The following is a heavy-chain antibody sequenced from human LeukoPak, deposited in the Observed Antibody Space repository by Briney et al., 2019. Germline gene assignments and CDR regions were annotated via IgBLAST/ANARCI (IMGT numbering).Heavy chain of an antibody. D-gene: IGHD6-6*01. Sequence: PGESLKISCKGSGYSFTSYWIGWVRQMPGKGLEWMGIIYPGDSDTRYSPSFQGQVTISADKSISTAYLQWSSLKASDTAMYYCASYSSSSAEHFDYWGQGTLVTVSS. CDR3: ASYSSSSAEHFDY. CDR1: GYSFTSYW. V-gene: IGHV5-51*03. CDR2: IYPGDSDT. J-gene: IGHJ4*02.